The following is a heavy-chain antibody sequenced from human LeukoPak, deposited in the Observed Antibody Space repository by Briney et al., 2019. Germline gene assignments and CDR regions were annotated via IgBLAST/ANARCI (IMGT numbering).Heavy chain of an antibody. J-gene: IGHJ4*02. D-gene: IGHD6-6*01. CDR2: IYHSGST. CDR1: GYSISSGYY. CDR3: ARKGSYSSSLPFDY. V-gene: IGHV4-38-2*02. Sequence: SETLSLTCTVSGYSISSGYYWGWIRQPPGKGLEWIGSIYHSGSTYYNPSLKSRVTISVDTSKNQFSLKLSSVTAADTAVYYCARKGSYSSSLPFDYWGQGTLVTVSS.